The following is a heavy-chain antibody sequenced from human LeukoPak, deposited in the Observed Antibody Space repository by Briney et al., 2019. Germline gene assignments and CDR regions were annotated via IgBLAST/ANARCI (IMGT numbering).Heavy chain of an antibody. CDR1: GYTFTSYG. V-gene: IGHV1-18*01. D-gene: IGHD3-10*01. CDR2: ISAYNGNT. Sequence: GASVKVSCKASGYTFTSYGISWVRQAPGQGLEWMGWISAYNGNTNYAQKLQGRVTMTTDTSTSIAYMELRSLRSDDTAVYYCARDLYYGSGSYSPYGMDVWGQGTTVTVSS. CDR3: ARDLYYGSGSYSPYGMDV. J-gene: IGHJ6*02.